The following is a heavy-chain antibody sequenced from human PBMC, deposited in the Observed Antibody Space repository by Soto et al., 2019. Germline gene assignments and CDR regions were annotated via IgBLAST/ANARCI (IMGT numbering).Heavy chain of an antibody. CDR3: AIALRYSSGLIRELDD. CDR2: ISAYNGNT. Sequence: ASVKVSCKASGYTFTNFGISWVRQAPGQGLEWMGWISAYNGNTNYAQKFQGRVTMTTDTSTSTAYMEVRSLRFDDTAVYYCAIALRYSSGLIRELDDWGQGTLVTSPQ. J-gene: IGHJ4*02. D-gene: IGHD6-19*01. V-gene: IGHV1-18*01. CDR1: GYTFTNFG.